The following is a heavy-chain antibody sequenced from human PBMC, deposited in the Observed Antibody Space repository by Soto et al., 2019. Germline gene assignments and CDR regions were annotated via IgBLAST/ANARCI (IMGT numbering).Heavy chain of an antibody. V-gene: IGHV4-34*01. J-gene: IGHJ6*02. Sequence: PSETLSLTCAVYGGSFSGYYWSWIRQPPGKGLEWIGEIDHTGSTNYNPSLKSRVTMSLDTSKNQVSLKVTSVTAADTAVYYCARLHGYCISSSCHGHYAMDVWGQGTTVTVSS. CDR1: GGSFSGYY. CDR3: ARLHGYCISSSCHGHYAMDV. D-gene: IGHD2-2*01. CDR2: IDHTGST.